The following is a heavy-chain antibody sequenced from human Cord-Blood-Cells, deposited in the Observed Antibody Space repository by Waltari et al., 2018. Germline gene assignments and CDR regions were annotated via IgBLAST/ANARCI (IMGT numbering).Heavy chain of an antibody. J-gene: IGHJ2*01. V-gene: IGHV6-1*01. CDR3: AREGGSSWYWYFDL. CDR1: GDSVSSNSAA. Sequence: QVQLQQSGPGLVKPSQTLSLTCAISGDSVSSNSAAWNWIRQSPSRGLEWLGRKYYGSKWYNGYAVSVKSRITINPDTSKNQFSLQLNSVTPEDTAVYYCAREGGSSWYWYFDLWGRGTLVTVSS. CDR2: KYYGSKWYN. D-gene: IGHD6-13*01.